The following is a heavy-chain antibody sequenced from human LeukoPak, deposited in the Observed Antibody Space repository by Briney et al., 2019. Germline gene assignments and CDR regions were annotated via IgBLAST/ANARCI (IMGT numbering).Heavy chain of an antibody. CDR1: GGSFNNYY. CDR2: INHSGTT. D-gene: IGHD5-18*01. CDR3: AISTVDTVMVVRNY. Sequence: SETLSLTCAVYGGSFNNYYWGWIRQPPGKRLEWIGEINHSGTTNYNPSLKSRVTISVDTSKNQFSLKLSPATAADTAVYYCAISTVDTVMVVRNYWGQGTLVTVSS. J-gene: IGHJ4*02. V-gene: IGHV4-34*01.